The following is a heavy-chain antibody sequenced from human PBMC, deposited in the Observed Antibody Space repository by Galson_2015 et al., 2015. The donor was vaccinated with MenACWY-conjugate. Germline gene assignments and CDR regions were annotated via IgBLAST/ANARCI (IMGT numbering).Heavy chain of an antibody. D-gene: IGHD6-6*01. CDR3: AKGTIASRPNWFDP. Sequence: SLRLSCAASGFTFSNYNMNWVRQTPGEGLEWVSCISSSGSYIYYADSVKGRFTISRDNAKNSLYLQMNSLRTEDTAVYYCAKGTIASRPNWFDPWGQGTLVTVSS. CDR1: GFTFSNYN. V-gene: IGHV3-21*01. CDR2: ISSSGSYI. J-gene: IGHJ5*02.